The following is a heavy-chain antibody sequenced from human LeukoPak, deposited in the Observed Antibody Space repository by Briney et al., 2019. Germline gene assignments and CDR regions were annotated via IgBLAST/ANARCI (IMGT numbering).Heavy chain of an antibody. J-gene: IGHJ4*02. Sequence: GGSLRLSCAASGFTFSSYSINWVRQAPGKGLEWVSSITSSSSYIYYADSVKGRFTISRDNAKNSLYLQMNSLRVDDTAVCYCARGRYSSTWSPSEYWGQGTLVTVSS. V-gene: IGHV3-21*01. D-gene: IGHD6-13*01. CDR3: ARGRYSSTWSPSEY. CDR1: GFTFSSYS. CDR2: ITSSSSYI.